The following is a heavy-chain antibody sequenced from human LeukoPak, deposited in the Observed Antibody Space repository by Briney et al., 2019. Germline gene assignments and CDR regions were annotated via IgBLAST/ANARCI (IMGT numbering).Heavy chain of an antibody. CDR2: INHSGST. J-gene: IGHJ4*02. CDR1: GGSLSVYY. D-gene: IGHD1-26*01. V-gene: IGHV4-34*01. Sequence: SETLSLTCAVYGGSLSVYYWSCIRQPPGKGLEWIGEINHSGSTNYNPSLKSRVTISVDTSKNQFSLKLSSVTAADTTMYYCARDGGRYPADYWGQGTLVTVSS. CDR3: ARDGGRYPADY.